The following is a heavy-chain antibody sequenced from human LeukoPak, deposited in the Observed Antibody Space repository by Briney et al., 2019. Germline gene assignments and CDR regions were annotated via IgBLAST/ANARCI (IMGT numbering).Heavy chain of an antibody. CDR3: ARGEVPPHYFDS. V-gene: IGHV1-2*02. CDR2: INPNSGGI. J-gene: IGHJ4*02. Sequence: ASVKVSCKTSRYTFTGYYMHWVRQAPGQGVEWMGWINPNSGGINYAQKFQGRVTMTRDTSISTAYMELSRLRSDDTAVYYCARGEVPPHYFDSWGQGTLVTVSS. CDR1: RYTFTGYY.